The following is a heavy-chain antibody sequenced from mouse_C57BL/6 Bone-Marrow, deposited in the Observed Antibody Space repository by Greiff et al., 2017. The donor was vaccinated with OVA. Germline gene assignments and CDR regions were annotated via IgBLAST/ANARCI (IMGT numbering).Heavy chain of an antibody. CDR1: GFTFSDYG. CDR2: ISSGSSTI. J-gene: IGHJ4*01. V-gene: IGHV5-17*01. Sequence: EVKVVESGGGLVKPGGSLKLSCAASGFTFSDYGMHWVRQAPEKGLEWVAYISSGSSTIYYADTVKGRFTISRDNAKNTLFLQMTILMSEDTAMYYCARPRSTMVTGYAMDYWGQGTSVTVSS. CDR3: ARPRSTMVTGYAMDY. D-gene: IGHD2-2*01.